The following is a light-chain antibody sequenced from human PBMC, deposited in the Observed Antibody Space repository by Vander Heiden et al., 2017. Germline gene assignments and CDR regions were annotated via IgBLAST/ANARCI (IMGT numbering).Light chain of an antibody. CDR3: QSYDSSRSAYV. V-gene: IGLV1-40*01. J-gene: IGLJ1*01. CDR1: SSNIGEGYD. CDR2: GNS. Sequence: QSVLTPPPSVSGSPGQRVTISCTGRSSNIGEGYDVHWYQQLPGTAPNLLIYGNSNRPSGVPDRFSGSKSGTSASLAITGLQAEEEADYYCQSYDSSRSAYVFGTGTKVTVL.